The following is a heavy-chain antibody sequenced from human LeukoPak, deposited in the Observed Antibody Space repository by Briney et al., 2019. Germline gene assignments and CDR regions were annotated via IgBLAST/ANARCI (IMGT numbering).Heavy chain of an antibody. D-gene: IGHD3-22*01. CDR3: ARDGRYYYDSSGYYYPFDY. Sequence: PSETLSLTCTVSGGSISSYYWSWIRQPPGKGLEWIGYIYYSGSTYYNPSLKSRVTISVDTSKNQFSLKLSSVTAADTAVYYCARDGRYYYDSSGYYYPFDYWGQGTLVTVSS. CDR1: GGSISSYY. J-gene: IGHJ4*02. V-gene: IGHV4-59*12. CDR2: IYYSGST.